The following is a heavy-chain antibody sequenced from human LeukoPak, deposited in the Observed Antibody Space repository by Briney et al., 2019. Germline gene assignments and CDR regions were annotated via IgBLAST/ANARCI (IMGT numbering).Heavy chain of an antibody. D-gene: IGHD4-17*01. CDR1: GYSISSGYY. CDR2: IYHSGST. J-gene: IGHJ4*02. CDR3: ARKLYGDYRFDY. Sequence: PSETLSLTCAVSGYSISSGYYWGWIRQPPGKGLEWIGSIYHSGSTYYDPSLKSRVTISVGTSKNQFSLKLSSVTAADTAVYYCARKLYGDYRFDYWGQGTLVTVSS. V-gene: IGHV4-38-2*01.